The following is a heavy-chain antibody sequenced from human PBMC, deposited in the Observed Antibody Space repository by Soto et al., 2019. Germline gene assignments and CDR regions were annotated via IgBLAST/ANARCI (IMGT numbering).Heavy chain of an antibody. Sequence: SGPTLVNPTQTLTLTCTFSAFSLSTGGVGVGWIRQPPGKALEWLALIYWDDDKRYSPSLRSRLTISKDTSKNQVVLTMTNMDPVDTATYYCIQSRCGGDCLQSYASYYYYAMDVWGQGTTVTVSS. CDR3: IQSRCGGDCLQSYASYYYYAMDV. V-gene: IGHV2-5*02. CDR2: IYWDDDK. D-gene: IGHD2-21*02. CDR1: AFSLSTGGVG. J-gene: IGHJ6*02.